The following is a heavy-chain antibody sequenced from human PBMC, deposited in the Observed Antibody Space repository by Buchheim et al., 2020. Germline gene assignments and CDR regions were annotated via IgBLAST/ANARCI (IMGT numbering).Heavy chain of an antibody. CDR3: VRDHWFSFDY. Sequence: EVQLVESGGGLVQPGGSLRLSCAASGFSFSSHWMSWVRQAPGKGLEWVAKIKNVGSDKWYVDSVKGRFTISKDNAKNSLFLQMNSLRAEDMAVYYCVRDHWFSFDYWGQGTL. V-gene: IGHV3-7*01. CDR1: GFSFSSHW. J-gene: IGHJ4*02. D-gene: IGHD3-9*01. CDR2: IKNVGSDK.